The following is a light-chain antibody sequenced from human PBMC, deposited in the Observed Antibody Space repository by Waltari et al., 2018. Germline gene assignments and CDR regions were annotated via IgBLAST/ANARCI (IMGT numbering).Light chain of an antibody. J-gene: IGLJ2*01. V-gene: IGLV2-14*01. Sequence: QSALTQPASVSGSPGQSITISCTGTSSDVGGYNYVSWYQQHPGKAPKRMIYEVNNRPSGVSNRFSGSKSGNTASLTISGLQAEDEADYYCSSYTSSSTWVFGGGTKLTVL. CDR1: SSDVGGYNY. CDR3: SSYTSSSTWV. CDR2: EVN.